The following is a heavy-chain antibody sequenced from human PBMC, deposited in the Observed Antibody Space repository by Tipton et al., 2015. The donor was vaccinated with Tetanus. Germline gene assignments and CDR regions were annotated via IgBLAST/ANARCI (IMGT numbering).Heavy chain of an antibody. Sequence: SLRLSCAASGVTFSDSAVHWVRQASGKGLEWVGYIRSRAKSYATFYGASVRGRFSFSRDDSNNVAFLQMDSLQTEDTAFYFCIRLEEFNRGYWGQGTLVTVSS. J-gene: IGHJ4*02. V-gene: IGHV3-73*01. CDR1: GVTFSDSA. CDR2: IRSRAKSYAT. CDR3: IRLEEFNRGY. D-gene: IGHD3-10*01.